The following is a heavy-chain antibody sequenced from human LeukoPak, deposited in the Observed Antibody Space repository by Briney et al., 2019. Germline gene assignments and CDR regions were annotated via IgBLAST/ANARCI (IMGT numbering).Heavy chain of an antibody. J-gene: IGHJ4*02. D-gene: IGHD5-12*01. V-gene: IGHV3-9*01. CDR2: ISWNSAYI. Sequence: PGRSLRLSCAASGFTFHHYAIHWVRQVPGKGLEWVSGISWNSAYIGYADSVKGRLTISRDNAKNPVYLQMNSLRAEDTALYYCAKDKAPPYSGYDWDLDFWGQGTMVTVSS. CDR3: AKDKAPPYSGYDWDLDF. CDR1: GFTFHHYA.